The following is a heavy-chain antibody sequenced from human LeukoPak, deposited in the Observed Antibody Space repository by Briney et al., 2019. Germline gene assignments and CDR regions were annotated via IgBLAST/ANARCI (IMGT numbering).Heavy chain of an antibody. D-gene: IGHD3-22*01. Sequence: ASLKVSCKASGYTFTSYYMHWVRQAPGQRLEWMGIINPSGGSTSYAQKFQGRVTMTSDMSTSTVYMELSSLRSEDTVVYYCARQSSGYYYFDYWRQGTLVTVSS. CDR1: GYTFTSYY. CDR3: ARQSSGYYYFDY. V-gene: IGHV1-46*01. CDR2: INPSGGST. J-gene: IGHJ4*02.